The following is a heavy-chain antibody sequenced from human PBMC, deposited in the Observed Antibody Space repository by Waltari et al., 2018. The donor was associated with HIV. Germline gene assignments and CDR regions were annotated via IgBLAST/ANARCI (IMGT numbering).Heavy chain of an antibody. D-gene: IGHD3-16*01. CDR3: ARVPQGRLGELSTYYFDY. CDR1: GYTFSDNY. CDR2: INPNSGGT. J-gene: IGHJ4*02. V-gene: IGHV1-2*02. Sequence: QVKLVQSGAVVKKPGASVKVSCKTSGYTFSDNYIHWMRQAPGQGPEWMGWINPNSGGTNYAQRFQDRVTLTRDTHISTVFMDLSRLASDDTAVYYCARVPQGRLGELSTYYFDYWGQGSLVIVSS.